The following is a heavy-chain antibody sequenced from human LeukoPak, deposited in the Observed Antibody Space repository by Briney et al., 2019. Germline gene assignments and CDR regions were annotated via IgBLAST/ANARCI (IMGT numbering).Heavy chain of an antibody. V-gene: IGHV1-8*01. Sequence: ASVKVSCKASGYTFTSYDINWVRQATGQGLEWMGWMNPNSGNTGYAQKFQGRVTMTRNTSISTAYVELSSLRSEDTAVYYCARGPHIYYDFWSGTFDPWGQGTLVTVSS. CDR3: ARGPHIYYDFWSGTFDP. CDR1: GYTFTSYD. J-gene: IGHJ5*02. D-gene: IGHD3-3*01. CDR2: MNPNSGNT.